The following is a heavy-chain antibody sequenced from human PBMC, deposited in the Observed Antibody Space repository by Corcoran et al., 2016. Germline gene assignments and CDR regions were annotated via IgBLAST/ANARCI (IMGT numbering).Heavy chain of an antibody. Sequence: QVQLVESGGGVVQPGRSLRLSCAASGFTFSSYGMHWVRQAPGKGLEWVAVISYDGSNKYYADSVKGRFTISRDNSKNTLYLQMNSLRVEDTAIYFCAKDRDIAAAGYCFDYWGQGTLVTVSS. J-gene: IGHJ4*02. CDR2: ISYDGSNK. CDR1: GFTFSSYG. D-gene: IGHD6-13*01. CDR3: AKDRDIAAAGYCFDY. V-gene: IGHV3-30*18.